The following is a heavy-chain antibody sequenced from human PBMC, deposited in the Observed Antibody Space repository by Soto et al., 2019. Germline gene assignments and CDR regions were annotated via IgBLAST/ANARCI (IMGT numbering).Heavy chain of an antibody. CDR2: IYPGDSDT. Sequence: PGESLKISCKGSGYSFTSYWIGWVRQMPGKGLEWMGIIYPGDSDTRYSPSFQGQVTISADKSISTAYLQWSSLKASDTAMYYCARRGDCTNGVCYYHGMDVWGQGTTVTVSS. CDR1: GYSFTSYW. J-gene: IGHJ6*02. V-gene: IGHV5-51*01. CDR3: ARRGDCTNGVCYYHGMDV. D-gene: IGHD2-8*01.